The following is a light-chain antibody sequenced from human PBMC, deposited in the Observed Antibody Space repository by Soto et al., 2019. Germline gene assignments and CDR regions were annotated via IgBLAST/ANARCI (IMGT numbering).Light chain of an antibody. V-gene: IGLV2-14*01. CDR2: EVS. CDR1: TSDVGGFDS. CDR3: SSYTTSNTGL. Sequence: QSALTQPASVSGSPGQSITISCTATTSDVGGFDSVSWYQQHPGTAPRVIIYEVSNRPSGVSYRFSGSKAANTAYLTISGLQADDEADYYCSSYTTSNTGLLGGGTKVTVL. J-gene: IGLJ3*02.